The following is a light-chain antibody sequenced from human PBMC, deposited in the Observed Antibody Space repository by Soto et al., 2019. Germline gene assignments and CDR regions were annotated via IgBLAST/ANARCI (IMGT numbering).Light chain of an antibody. CDR2: EVT. Sequence: QSALTQPASVSGSPGQSITISCTGTSSDVGSYKLVSWYQQHPGKAPKLMISEVTKRPSGVSTRFSGSKSGNTASLTISGLQPEDESDYYRCSYAGSNTWVFGGGTKLTVL. V-gene: IGLV2-23*02. J-gene: IGLJ3*02. CDR1: SSDVGSYKL. CDR3: CSYAGSNTWV.